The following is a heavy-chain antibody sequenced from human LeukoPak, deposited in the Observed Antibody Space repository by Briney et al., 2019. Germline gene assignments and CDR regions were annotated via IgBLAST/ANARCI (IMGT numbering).Heavy chain of an antibody. V-gene: IGHV3-30-3*01. D-gene: IGHD2-15*01. J-gene: IGHJ4*02. CDR1: GFTFSSYA. Sequence: GGSLRLSCAASGFTFSSYAMHWVRQPPGKGLEWVAVISYDGSNKYYADSVKGRFTISRDNSKNTLYLQMNSLRAEDTAVYYCARAKTVVVVAATRSPLDYWGQGTLVTVSS. CDR3: ARAKTVVVVAATRSPLDY. CDR2: ISYDGSNK.